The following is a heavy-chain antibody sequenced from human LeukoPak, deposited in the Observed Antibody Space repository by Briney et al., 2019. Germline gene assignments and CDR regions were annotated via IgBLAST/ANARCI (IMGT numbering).Heavy chain of an antibody. CDR2: INPNSGGT. Sequence: ASVKVSCKASGYTFTSYYMHWVRQAPGQGLEWMGWINPNSGGTNYAQKFQGWVTMTRDTSISTAYMELSRLRSDDTAVYYCARLERDGYNFDYWGQGTLVTVSS. CDR1: GYTFTSYY. J-gene: IGHJ4*02. V-gene: IGHV1-2*04. D-gene: IGHD5-24*01. CDR3: ARLERDGYNFDY.